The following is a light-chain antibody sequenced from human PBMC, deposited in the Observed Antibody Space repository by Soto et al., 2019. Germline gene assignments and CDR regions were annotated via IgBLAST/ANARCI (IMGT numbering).Light chain of an antibody. CDR1: QSVSSW. CDR3: QQANSFPHT. Sequence: TQSPGTLSLSPGERATLSCRASQSVSSWLAWYQQKPGKAPKLLIYKTSNLESGVPSRFSGSGSGTDFTLTISSLQPEDFATYYCQQANSFPHTFGQGTRLDIK. J-gene: IGKJ5*01. CDR2: KTS. V-gene: IGKV1-5*03.